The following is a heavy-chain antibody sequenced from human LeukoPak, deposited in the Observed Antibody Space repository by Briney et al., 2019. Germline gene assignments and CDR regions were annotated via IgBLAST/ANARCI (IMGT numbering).Heavy chain of an antibody. CDR2: INHSGST. V-gene: IGHV4-34*01. CDR1: GGSFSGYY. J-gene: IGHJ3*02. D-gene: IGHD5-18*01. Sequence: SETLSLTCAVYGGSFSGYYWSWIRQPPGKGLEWIGEINHSGSTNYNPSLKSRVTISVDTCKNQYSLKLSSVTAADTAVYYCARVGYSYGHDAFDIWGQGTMVTVSS. CDR3: ARVGYSYGHDAFDI.